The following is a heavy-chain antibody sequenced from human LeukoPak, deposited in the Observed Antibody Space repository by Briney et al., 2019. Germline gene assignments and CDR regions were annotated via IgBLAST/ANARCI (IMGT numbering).Heavy chain of an antibody. J-gene: IGHJ4*02. Sequence: PGGSLRLSCAASGFTFSSYWMSWVRQAPGKGLEWVAVISYDGSNKYYADSVKGRFTISGDNSKNTLYLQMNSLRAEDTAVYYCAKAQAGYGDYESPLDYWGQGTLVTVSS. V-gene: IGHV3-30*18. CDR2: ISYDGSNK. D-gene: IGHD4-17*01. CDR3: AKAQAGYGDYESPLDY. CDR1: GFTFSSYW.